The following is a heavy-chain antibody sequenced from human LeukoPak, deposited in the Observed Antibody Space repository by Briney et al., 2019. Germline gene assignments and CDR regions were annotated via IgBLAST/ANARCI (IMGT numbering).Heavy chain of an antibody. J-gene: IGHJ4*02. CDR3: ARDPAIVGRGGFVY. Sequence: GGSLRLSCAASGFTVSSNYMNWVRQAPGKGLEWVSVIYTGGSTYYADSVKGRFTISRDNSKNTLYLQMNSLRPEDTAVYYCARDPAIVGRGGFVYWGQGTLVTVSS. V-gene: IGHV3-66*02. CDR1: GFTVSSNY. D-gene: IGHD1-26*01. CDR2: IYTGGST.